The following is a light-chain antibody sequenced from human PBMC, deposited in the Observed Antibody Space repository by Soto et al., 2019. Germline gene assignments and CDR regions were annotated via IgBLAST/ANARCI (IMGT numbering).Light chain of an antibody. Sequence: DVVVTQSPLSLPVTLGRPASISCRSRQSLVYTDGDTYLNWVQQSPGQSPRRLVFRVSNRGSGVPDRFSGSGSGTDFTLKISRVEAEDVGVSYCMQGTHWPPSTFGQGTKLEIK. CDR1: QSLVYTDGDTY. CDR2: RVS. J-gene: IGKJ2*01. CDR3: MQGTHWPPST. V-gene: IGKV2-30*01.